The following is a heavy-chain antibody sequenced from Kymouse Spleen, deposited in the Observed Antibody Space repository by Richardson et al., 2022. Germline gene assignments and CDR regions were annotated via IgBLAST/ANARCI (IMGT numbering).Heavy chain of an antibody. CDR1: GFTFTSSA. J-gene: IGHJ6*02. CDR2: IVVGSGNT. CDR3: AAAGTTSHYYYYYGMDV. V-gene: IGHV1-58*01. Sequence: QMQLVQSGPEVKKPGTSVKVSCKASGFTFTSSAVQWVRQARGQRLEWIGWIVVGSGNTNYAQKFQERVTITRDMSTSTAYMELSSLRSEDTAVYYCAAAGTTSHYYYYYGMDVWGQGTTVTVSS. D-gene: IGHD1-1*01,IGHD1-20*01.